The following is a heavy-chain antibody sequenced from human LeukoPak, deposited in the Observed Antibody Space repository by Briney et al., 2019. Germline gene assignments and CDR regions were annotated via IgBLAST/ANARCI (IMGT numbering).Heavy chain of an antibody. CDR3: AKQTVGVAFDT. CDR1: GDSITSDSHY. V-gene: IGHV4-39*01. D-gene: IGHD1-26*01. Sequence: PSETLSLTCTVSGDSITSDSHYWVWVRQPPGKGLDWIGNIHYIGTTIYNPSLKSRVAMSLDTSKNRFSLRLTSVTAADTGVYYCAKQTVGVAFDTWGQGTPVTVSS. CDR2: IHYIGTT. J-gene: IGHJ4*02.